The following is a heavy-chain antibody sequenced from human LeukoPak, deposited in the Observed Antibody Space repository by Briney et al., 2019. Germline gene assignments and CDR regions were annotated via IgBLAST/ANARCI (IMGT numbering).Heavy chain of an antibody. Sequence: SQTLSLTCTVSGGSISSGSFYWGWIRQPPGKGLQWIGSISYSGNTHYNPSLKSRVAISVDTSKTQFSLKLSSVTAADTAVYYCARQGGVGATGFDDCWGQGTLVTVSS. J-gene: IGHJ4*02. D-gene: IGHD1-26*01. V-gene: IGHV4-39*01. CDR3: ARQGGVGATGFDDC. CDR2: ISYSGNT. CDR1: GGSISSGSFY.